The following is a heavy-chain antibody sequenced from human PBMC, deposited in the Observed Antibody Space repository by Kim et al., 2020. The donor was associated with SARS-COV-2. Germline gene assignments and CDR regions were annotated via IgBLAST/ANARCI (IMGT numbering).Heavy chain of an antibody. V-gene: IGHV7-4-1*02. D-gene: IGHD3-22*01. J-gene: IGHJ6*02. CDR2: INTNTGNQ. Sequence: ASVKVSCKASGYTFTGYAINWVRQAPGQGLEWMGWINTNTGNQTYAQGITGRFVFSLDTSVSTAYLQISRLKADDAAVYYCATERLEVVGYYHFGMDVWGQGTTVTVSS. CDR1: GYTFTGYA. CDR3: ATERLEVVGYYHFGMDV.